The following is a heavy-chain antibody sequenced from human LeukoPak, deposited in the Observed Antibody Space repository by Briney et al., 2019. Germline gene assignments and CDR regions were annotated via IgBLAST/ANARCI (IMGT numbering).Heavy chain of an antibody. V-gene: IGHV3-30*02. D-gene: IGHD5-12*01. CDR3: AKSIVSGYDTLDY. J-gene: IGHJ4*02. CDR2: IRYDESNK. CDR1: GFTFTTYA. Sequence: GGSLRLSCAASGFTFTTYAMHWVRQAPGKGLEWVAFIRYDESNKYYADSVKGRFTISRDNSNNTLYLQMNSLRVEDTALYYCAKSIVSGYDTLDYWGQGTLVSVSS.